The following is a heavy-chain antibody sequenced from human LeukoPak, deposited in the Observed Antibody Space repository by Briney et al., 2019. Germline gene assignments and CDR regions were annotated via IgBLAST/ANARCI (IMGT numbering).Heavy chain of an antibody. D-gene: IGHD1-7*01. Sequence: SVKVSCKASGGTFSSYAISWVRQAPGQGLEWMGGIIPVFGTANYAQKFQGRVTITADESTSTAYMELSSLRSEDTAVYYCAREPRGRITGTTGPYYYYMDVWGKGTTVAVSS. CDR3: AREPRGRITGTTGPYYYYMDV. J-gene: IGHJ6*03. CDR1: GGTFSSYA. V-gene: IGHV1-69*01. CDR2: IIPVFGTA.